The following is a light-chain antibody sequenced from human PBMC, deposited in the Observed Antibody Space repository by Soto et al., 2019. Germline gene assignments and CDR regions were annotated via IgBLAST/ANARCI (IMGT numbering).Light chain of an antibody. CDR2: AAS. CDR1: QSVSSD. CDR3: QQYNNWPRP. J-gene: IGKJ1*01. V-gene: IGKV3-15*01. Sequence: EIVVAQSPATLSVSPGERATLSCRASQSVSSDLAWYQQKFGQAPRLLIYAASTRATGIPARFSGSGSGTEFTLTISSLQSEDFAVYYCQQYNNWPRPFGQGTPGDIK.